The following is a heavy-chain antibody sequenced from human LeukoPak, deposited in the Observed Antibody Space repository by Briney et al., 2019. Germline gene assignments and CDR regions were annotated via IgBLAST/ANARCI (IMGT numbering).Heavy chain of an antibody. V-gene: IGHV3-21*04. J-gene: IGHJ4*02. CDR2: ISSSSSYI. D-gene: IGHD2-8*02. Sequence: GGSLRLSCAASGFTFSSYSMDWVRQAPGKGLEWVSSISSSSSYIYYADSVRGRFTISRDNSKSTLSLQMNSLRVEDTAIYYCATYRQVLLPFESWGQGTLVTVSS. CDR1: GFTFSSYS. CDR3: ATYRQVLLPFES.